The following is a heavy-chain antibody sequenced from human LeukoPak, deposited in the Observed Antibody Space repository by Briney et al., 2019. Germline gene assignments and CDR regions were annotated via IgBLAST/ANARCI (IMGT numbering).Heavy chain of an antibody. CDR1: GFTFSSYW. V-gene: IGHV3-74*01. J-gene: IGHJ4*02. CDR3: ARDAGYGYDRFDY. Sequence: GGSLRLSCAASGFTFSSYWMHWVRQAPGKGLVWVSRINSDGSSTSYADSVKGRFTISRDNAKNSLYLQMNSLRAEDTAVYYCARDAGYGYDRFDYWGQGTQVTVSS. CDR2: INSDGSST. D-gene: IGHD5-18*01.